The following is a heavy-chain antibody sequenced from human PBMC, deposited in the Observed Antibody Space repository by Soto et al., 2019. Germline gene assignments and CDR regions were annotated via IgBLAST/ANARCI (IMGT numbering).Heavy chain of an antibody. CDR2: INPYNDNT. CDR1: GYPFPSYG. Sequence: QVQLVQSGAEVKKPGASVKVSCKTSGYPFPSYGVSWVRQAPGQGLEWMGWINPYNDNTKYAQKFQGRATMTTDTSTRTVYMELNSLRSDDTAMYYCARDPKLVAAQFFDYWGQGTLVTVSS. V-gene: IGHV1-18*01. D-gene: IGHD2-8*02. J-gene: IGHJ4*02. CDR3: ARDPKLVAAQFFDY.